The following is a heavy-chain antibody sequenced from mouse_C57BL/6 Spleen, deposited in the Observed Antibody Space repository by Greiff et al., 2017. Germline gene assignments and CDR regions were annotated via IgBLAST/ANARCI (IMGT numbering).Heavy chain of an antibody. CDR3: ASRYYGSSHYYAMDY. D-gene: IGHD1-1*01. V-gene: IGHV1-69*01. Sequence: QVQLQQPGAELVMPGASVKLSCKASGYTFTSYWMHWVKQRPGQGLEWIGELDPSDSYTNYNQKFKGKSTLTVDKSSSTAYMQLSSLTSEDSAVYYCASRYYGSSHYYAMDYWGQGTSVTVSS. CDR2: LDPSDSYT. J-gene: IGHJ4*01. CDR1: GYTFTSYW.